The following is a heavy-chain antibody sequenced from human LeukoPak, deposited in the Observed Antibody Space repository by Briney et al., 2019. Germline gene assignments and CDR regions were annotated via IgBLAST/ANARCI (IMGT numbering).Heavy chain of an antibody. CDR1: GFTFSDYY. J-gene: IGHJ4*02. D-gene: IGHD3-3*01. CDR2: ISSSGSTI. CDR3: ARDIKGYDFWSGSFPPDY. Sequence: PGGSLRLSCAASGFTFSDYYMSWIRQAPGKGLEWVSYISSSGSTIYYADSVKGRFTISRDNAKNSLYLQMNSLRAEDTALYYCARDIKGYDFWSGSFPPDYWGQGTLVTVSS. V-gene: IGHV3-11*01.